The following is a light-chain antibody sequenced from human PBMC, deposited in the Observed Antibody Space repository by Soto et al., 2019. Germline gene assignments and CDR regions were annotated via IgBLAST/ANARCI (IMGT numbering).Light chain of an antibody. CDR2: SNN. CDR1: SSNIGSNT. Sequence: QSVLTQPPSASGTPGQRVTISCSGSSSNIGSNTVNWYQQLPGTAPKHLIYSNNQRPSGVPDRFSDSKSGTSASLAISGLQSEDEADYYCAAWDDSRDVFGTGTKLTVL. J-gene: IGLJ1*01. CDR3: AAWDDSRDV. V-gene: IGLV1-44*01.